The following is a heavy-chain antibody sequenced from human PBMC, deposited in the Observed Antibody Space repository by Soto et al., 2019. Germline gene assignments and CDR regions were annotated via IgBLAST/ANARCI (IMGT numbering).Heavy chain of an antibody. J-gene: IGHJ6*02. D-gene: IGHD6-13*01. V-gene: IGHV3-30-3*01. CDR3: ARDWGRIAAAGHTYLYYYYYYGMDV. CDR2: ISYDGSNK. Sequence: GVSLRLACAASGLRFSSYAMHGVRKAPGKDLERVAVISYDGSNKYYADSVKGRFTISRDNSKNTLYLQMNSLRAEDTAVYYCARDWGRIAAAGHTYLYYYYYYGMDVWGQGITVTVSS. CDR1: GLRFSSYA.